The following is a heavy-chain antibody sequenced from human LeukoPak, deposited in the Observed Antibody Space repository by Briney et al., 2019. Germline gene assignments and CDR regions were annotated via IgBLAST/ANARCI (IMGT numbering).Heavy chain of an antibody. D-gene: IGHD4-17*01. CDR1: GFSVSRNY. J-gene: IGHJ5*02. CDR3: ARGSDETVTISGWFDP. V-gene: IGHV3-66*02. CDR2: IYSGGST. Sequence: GGSLRLSCAAAGFSVSRNYMSWVRQAPGKGLEWVSSIYSGGSTFYADSVKGRFTISRDNAKNTLYLQMNSLRVEDTAVYYCARGSDETVTISGWFDPWGQGTLVTVSS.